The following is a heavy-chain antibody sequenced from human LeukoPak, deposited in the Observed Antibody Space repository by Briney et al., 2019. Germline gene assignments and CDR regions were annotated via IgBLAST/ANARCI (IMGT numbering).Heavy chain of an antibody. CDR2: IYYSGST. J-gene: IGHJ4*02. CDR1: GGSISSYY. V-gene: IGHV4-59*01. CDR3: AREGMDGDYVDY. D-gene: IGHD4-17*01. Sequence: SETLSLTCAVYGGSISSYYWSWIRQPPGKGLEWIGYIYYSGSTNYNPSLKSRVTISVDTSKNQFSLKLSSVTAADTAVYYCAREGMDGDYVDYWGQGTLVTVSS.